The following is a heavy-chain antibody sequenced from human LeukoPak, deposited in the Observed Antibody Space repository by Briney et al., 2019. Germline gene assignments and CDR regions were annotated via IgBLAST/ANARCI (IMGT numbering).Heavy chain of an antibody. CDR2: ISWNSGSI. CDR1: RFTFDDYA. V-gene: IGHV3-9*01. D-gene: IGHD7-27*01. J-gene: IGHJ4*02. Sequence: PGGSLRLSCAASRFTFDDYAMHWVRHAPGKGLEWVSGISWNSGSIGYADSVKGRFTISRDNAKNSLYLQMNSLRAEDTALYYCAKDLVPIPELGNYYFDYWGQGTLVTVSS. CDR3: AKDLVPIPELGNYYFDY.